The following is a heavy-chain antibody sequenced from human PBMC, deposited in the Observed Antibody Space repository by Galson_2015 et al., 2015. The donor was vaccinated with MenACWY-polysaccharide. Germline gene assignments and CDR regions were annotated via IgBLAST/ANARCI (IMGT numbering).Heavy chain of an antibody. Sequence: ETLSRTCAVYGDSFRHHFWTWLRQPPGTGLEGLGEINHGGNTNYNPSLKNRVTMSADASKSQLSLSLRSVNAAGTAVYYCARRPCLDRRRVGKSRPRYYLDFWGQGVRVTVPS. CDR2: INHGGNT. CDR3: ARRPCLDRRRVGKSRPRYYLDF. CDR1: GDSFRHHF. J-gene: IGHJ4*02. D-gene: IGHD2-2*01. V-gene: IGHV4-34*01.